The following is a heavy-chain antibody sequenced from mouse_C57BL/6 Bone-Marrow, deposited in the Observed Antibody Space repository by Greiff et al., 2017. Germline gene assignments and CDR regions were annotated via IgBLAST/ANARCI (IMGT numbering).Heavy chain of an antibody. CDR2: IDPSDSYT. D-gene: IGHD1-1*01. Sequence: QVQLQQPGAELVRPGTSVKLSCKASGYTFTSYWMHWVKQRPGQGLEWIGVIDPSDSYTNYNQKFKGKATLTVDTSSSTASMQLSSLTSEDSAVYYCAGTVVAHWYFDVWGTGTTVTVSS. CDR3: AGTVVAHWYFDV. J-gene: IGHJ1*03. CDR1: GYTFTSYW. V-gene: IGHV1-59*01.